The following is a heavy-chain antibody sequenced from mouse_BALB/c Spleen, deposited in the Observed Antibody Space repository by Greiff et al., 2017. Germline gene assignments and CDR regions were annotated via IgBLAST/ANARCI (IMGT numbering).Heavy chain of an antibody. J-gene: IGHJ4*01. Sequence: EVQLQQSGPELVKPGASVKMSCKASGYTFTSYVMHWVKQKPGQGLEWIGYINPYNDGTKYNEKFKGKATLTSDKSSSTAYMELSSLTSADSAVYYCARYRYDDYYYAMDYWGQGTSVTVSS. V-gene: IGHV1-14*01. CDR2: INPYNDGT. CDR3: ARYRYDDYYYAMDY. CDR1: GYTFTSYV. D-gene: IGHD2-14*01.